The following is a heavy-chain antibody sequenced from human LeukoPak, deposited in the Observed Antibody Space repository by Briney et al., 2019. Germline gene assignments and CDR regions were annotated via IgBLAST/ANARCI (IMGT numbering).Heavy chain of an antibody. CDR3: ARGVVVTAIHHYYYGMDV. CDR1: GGSFSGYY. J-gene: IGHJ6*04. V-gene: IGHV4-34*01. Sequence: SETLSLTCAVYGGSFSGYYWSRIRQPPGKGLEWIGEINHSGSTNYNPSLKSRVTISVDTSKNQFSLKLSSVTAADTAVYSCARGVVVTAIHHYYYGMDVWGKGTTVTVSS. CDR2: INHSGST. D-gene: IGHD2-21*02.